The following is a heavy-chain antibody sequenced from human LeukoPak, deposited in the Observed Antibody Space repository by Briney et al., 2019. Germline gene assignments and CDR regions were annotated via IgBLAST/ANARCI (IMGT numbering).Heavy chain of an antibody. J-gene: IGHJ3*01. CDR3: ARASYYYDTTGLGAVDL. D-gene: IGHD3-22*01. CDR1: GFTFNDHA. CDR2: INWNSDNI. V-gene: IGHV3-9*01. Sequence: GRSLRLSCAASGFTFNDHAMYWVRQAPGKGLEWVSGINWNSDNIGYADSVKGRFTISRDDAKKSLFLQMNSLRAEDTALYYCARASYYYDTTGLGAVDLWGQGIMVTVSS.